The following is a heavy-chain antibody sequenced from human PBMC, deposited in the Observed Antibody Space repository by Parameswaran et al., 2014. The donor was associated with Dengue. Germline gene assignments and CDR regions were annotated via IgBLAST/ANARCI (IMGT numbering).Heavy chain of an antibody. J-gene: IGHJ3*02. Sequence: WIRQPPGKGLEWVSYISSSGSTIYYADSVKGRFTISRDNAKNSLYLQMNSLRAEDTAVYYCARAYYDFWSGYVDAFDIWGQGTMVTVSS. CDR2: ISSSGSTI. CDR3: ARAYYDFWSGYVDAFDI. V-gene: IGHV3-48*03. D-gene: IGHD3-3*01.